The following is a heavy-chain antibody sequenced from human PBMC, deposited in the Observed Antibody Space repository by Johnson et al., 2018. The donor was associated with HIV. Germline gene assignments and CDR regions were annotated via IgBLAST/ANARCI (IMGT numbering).Heavy chain of an antibody. CDR3: ARVRGSGSYYAPEAFDI. V-gene: IGHV3-48*04. D-gene: IGHD3-10*01. Sequence: VQLVESGGGVVRPGGSLRLSCATSGFSFDDYGMSWVRQAPGKGLEWVSYISSSGSTIYYADSVKGRFTISRDNAKNSLYLQMNSLSAEDTAVYYGARVRGSGSYYAPEAFDIWGQGTMVTVSS. CDR1: GFSFDDYG. J-gene: IGHJ3*02. CDR2: ISSSGSTI.